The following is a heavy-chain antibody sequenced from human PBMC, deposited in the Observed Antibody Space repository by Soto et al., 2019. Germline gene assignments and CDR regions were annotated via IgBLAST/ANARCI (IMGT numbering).Heavy chain of an antibody. CDR2: IYWDDDK. D-gene: IGHD3-16*01. Sequence: QITLKESGPPLVKPTQPLTLTCTFSGFSLTTRGVGVGWIRQPPGKALECLALIYWDDDKRYSPSLQSRLSITKDTSKNQLVLTMTNVDPVDTATYYCAHIPNYYQYDWFDPWGQGTLVSVSS. CDR1: GFSLTTRGVG. V-gene: IGHV2-5*02. CDR3: AHIPNYYQYDWFDP. J-gene: IGHJ5*02.